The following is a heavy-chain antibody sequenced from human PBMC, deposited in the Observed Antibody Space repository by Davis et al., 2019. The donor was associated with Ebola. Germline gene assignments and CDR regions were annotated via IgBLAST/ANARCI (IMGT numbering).Heavy chain of an antibody. Sequence: MPSETLSLTCTVSGGPISSGDYYWSWIRQPPGKGLEWIGYIYYSGSTYYNPSLKSRVTISVDTSKNQFSLKLSSVTAADTAVYYCARERHGDYGVYWGQGTLVTVSS. V-gene: IGHV4-30-4*01. CDR3: ARERHGDYGVY. D-gene: IGHD4-17*01. CDR2: IYYSGST. CDR1: GGPISSGDYY. J-gene: IGHJ4*02.